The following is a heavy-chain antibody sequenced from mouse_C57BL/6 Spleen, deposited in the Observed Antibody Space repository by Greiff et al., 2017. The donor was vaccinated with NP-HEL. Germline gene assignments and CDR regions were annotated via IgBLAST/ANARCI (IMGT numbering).Heavy chain of an antibody. V-gene: IGHV1-54*01. CDR2: INPGSGGT. J-gene: IGHJ2*01. D-gene: IGHD1-1*01. Sequence: LQESGAELVRPGTSVKVSCKASGYAFTNYLIEWVKQRPGQGLEWIGVINPGSGGTNYNEKFKGKATLTADKSSSTAYMQLSSLTSEDSAVYFCARDYYGSDYWGQGTTLTVSS. CDR1: GYAFTNYL. CDR3: ARDYYGSDY.